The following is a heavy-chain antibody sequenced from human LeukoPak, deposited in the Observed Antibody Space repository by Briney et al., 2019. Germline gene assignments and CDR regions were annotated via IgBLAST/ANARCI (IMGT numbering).Heavy chain of an antibody. CDR1: GFTFNSYT. V-gene: IGHV3-21*06. CDR2: IRSNSRGI. CDR3: ARDGRYCSSTSCLDY. D-gene: IGHD2-2*01. J-gene: IGHJ4*02. Sequence: GGSLRLSCAASGFTFNSYTMNWVRQAPGKGLESVSSIRSNSRGINYADSVKGRFTISRDNDKNTVFLEMNSLRAEDTAVYYCARDGRYCSSTSCLDYWGQGTLVTVSS.